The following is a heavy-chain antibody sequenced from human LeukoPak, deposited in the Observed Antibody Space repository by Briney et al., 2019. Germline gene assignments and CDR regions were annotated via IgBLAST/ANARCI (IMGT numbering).Heavy chain of an antibody. CDR3: ARNYYDSSGVRVGFRFDP. D-gene: IGHD3-22*01. CDR1: GYTFTSYY. J-gene: IGHJ5*02. CDR2: INPSGGST. Sequence: ASVKVSCKAPGYTFTSYYMHWVRQAPGQGLEWMGIINPSGGSTSYAQKFQGRVTMTRDTSTSTVYMELSSLRSEDTAVYYCARNYYDSSGVRVGFRFDPWGQGTLVTVSS. V-gene: IGHV1-46*01.